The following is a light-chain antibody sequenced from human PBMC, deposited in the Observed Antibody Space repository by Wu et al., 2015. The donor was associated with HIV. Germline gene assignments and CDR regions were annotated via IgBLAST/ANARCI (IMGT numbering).Light chain of an antibody. Sequence: EMIMTQSPDTVSVFPGERVTLSCRASQSVSFRLAWFRRKPGQAPRLLIYDASKRGTGVPARFSGRGFGTEFSLTIDNVQSDDFAIYYCQRYNDWPMTFGQGTRLEIK. V-gene: IGKV3-15*01. CDR1: QSVSFR. J-gene: IGKJ5*01. CDR2: DAS. CDR3: QRYNDWPMT.